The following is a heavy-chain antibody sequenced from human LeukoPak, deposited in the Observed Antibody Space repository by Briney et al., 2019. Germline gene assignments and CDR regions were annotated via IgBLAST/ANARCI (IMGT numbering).Heavy chain of an antibody. CDR3: ATYTRRCSGGTCYSIDY. V-gene: IGHV4-59*08. Sequence: SETLSLTCTVSGGSITSYHWTWIRQSPGRGLEWIGYVYYDGSTQYNPSLKSRVTISLDTSSKQFSLKLTSVTAADTAIYYCATYTRRCSGGTCYSIDYWGQGTLVTVSS. CDR2: VYYDGST. CDR1: GGSITSYH. J-gene: IGHJ4*02. D-gene: IGHD2-15*01.